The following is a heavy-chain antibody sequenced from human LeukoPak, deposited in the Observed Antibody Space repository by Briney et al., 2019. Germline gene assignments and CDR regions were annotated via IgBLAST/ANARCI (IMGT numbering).Heavy chain of an antibody. J-gene: IGHJ6*02. Sequence: ASVKVSCKASGYTFTSYDINWVRQATGQGLEWMGWMNPNSGNTGYAQKFQGRVTMTTDTSTSTAYMELRSLRSDDTAVYYCAREYCSTSCYEGDDYYYYGMDVWGQGTTVTVSS. D-gene: IGHD2-2*01. CDR2: MNPNSGNT. CDR3: AREYCSTSCYEGDDYYYYGMDV. CDR1: GYTFTSYD. V-gene: IGHV1-8*01.